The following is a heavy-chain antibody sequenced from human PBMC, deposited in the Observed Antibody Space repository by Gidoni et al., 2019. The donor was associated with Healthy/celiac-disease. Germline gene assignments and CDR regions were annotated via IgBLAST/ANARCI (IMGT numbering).Heavy chain of an antibody. CDR2: ISSSGSTI. V-gene: IGHV3-11*04. CDR3: AREYYDILTGEYGMDV. CDR1: GFTFSDYY. Sequence: VQLVESGGGLVTPGGSLRLACAASGFTFSDYYMSWIRQAPGKGLEWVSDISSSGSTIYYADSVKGRFTISRDNAKNSLYLQMNSLIAEDTAVYYCAREYYDILTGEYGMDVWGQGTTVTVSS. D-gene: IGHD3-9*01. J-gene: IGHJ6*02.